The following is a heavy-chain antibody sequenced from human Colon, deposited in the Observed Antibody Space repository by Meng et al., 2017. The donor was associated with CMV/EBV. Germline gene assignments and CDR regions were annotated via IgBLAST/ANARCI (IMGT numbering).Heavy chain of an antibody. V-gene: IGHV3-21*01. CDR2: ISSSSSYI. CDR1: GFTFASHT. CDR3: ARDLWFGEGEDY. Sequence: GESLKISCAASGFTFASHTMTWVRQAPGKGLEWVSSISSSSSYIYYADSVKGRFTISRDNANNSLYLQMNSLRAEDTAVYYCARDLWFGEGEDYWGQGTLVTVSS. J-gene: IGHJ4*02. D-gene: IGHD3-10*01.